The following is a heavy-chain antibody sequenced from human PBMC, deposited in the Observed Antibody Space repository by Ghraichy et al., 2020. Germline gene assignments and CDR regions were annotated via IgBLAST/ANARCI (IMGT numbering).Heavy chain of an antibody. CDR3: ATQLTYSSGWSFDY. J-gene: IGHJ4*02. CDR2: INHSGST. CDR1: GGSFSGYY. V-gene: IGHV4-34*01. D-gene: IGHD6-19*01. Sequence: SETLSLTCAVYGGSFSGYYWSWIRQPPGKGLEWIGEINHSGSTNYNPSLKSRVTISVDTSKNQFSLKLSSVTAADTAVYYCATQLTYSSGWSFDYWGQGTLVTVSS.